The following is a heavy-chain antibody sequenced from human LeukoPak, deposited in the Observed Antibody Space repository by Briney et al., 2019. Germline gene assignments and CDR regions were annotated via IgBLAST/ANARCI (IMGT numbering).Heavy chain of an antibody. CDR3: ARVDPYYYDSSGYYYLIDY. D-gene: IGHD3-22*01. Sequence: GSLRLSCAASGFTFSSYSMNWVRQAPGKGLEWVSSISSSSSYIYYADSVKGRFTISRDNAKNSLYLQMNSLRAEDTAVYYCARVDPYYYDSSGYYYLIDYWGQGTLVTVSS. CDR1: GFTFSSYS. J-gene: IGHJ4*02. V-gene: IGHV3-21*01. CDR2: ISSSSSYI.